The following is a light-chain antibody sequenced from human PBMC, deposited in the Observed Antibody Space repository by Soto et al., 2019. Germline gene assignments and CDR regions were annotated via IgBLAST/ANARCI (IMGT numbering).Light chain of an antibody. CDR1: QSVSTN. CDR3: QQYNKWPQT. Sequence: EIVMNQSPATLSVSPGERATLSCRASQSVSTNLAWYQQKPGQAPRLLIYGASTRATGIPARFSGSGSGTEFTLTISSLQSEDFAEYHCQQYNKWPQTFGQGTKVDIK. CDR2: GAS. V-gene: IGKV3-15*01. J-gene: IGKJ1*01.